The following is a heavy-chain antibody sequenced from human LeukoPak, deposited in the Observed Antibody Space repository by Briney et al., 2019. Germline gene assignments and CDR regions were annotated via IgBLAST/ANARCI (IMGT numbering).Heavy chain of an antibody. Sequence: GGSLRLSCAASGFTFSSYWMSWVRQAPGKGLEWVDNIKQDGSEKYYVDSVKGRFTISRDNAKNSLYLQMNGLRAEDTAVYYCARDDRCSGGSCYLYYYGMDVWGKGTTVTVSS. CDR2: IKQDGSEK. V-gene: IGHV3-7*03. D-gene: IGHD2-15*01. J-gene: IGHJ6*04. CDR3: ARDDRCSGGSCYLYYYGMDV. CDR1: GFTFSSYW.